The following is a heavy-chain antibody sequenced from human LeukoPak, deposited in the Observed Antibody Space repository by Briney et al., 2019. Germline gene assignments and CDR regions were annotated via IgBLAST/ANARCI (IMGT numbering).Heavy chain of an antibody. D-gene: IGHD3-10*02. CDR1: GFTFSGYW. CDR2: LNSDGTTI. Sequence: GGSLRLSCVASGFTFSGYWMHWVRQAPGMGLVWVSRLNSDGTTINYADSVKGRFTISRDNAKNTVYLQMSGLRDDDTALYFCVRGAGGPRNYVLDYWGQGTLVTVSS. V-gene: IGHV3-74*01. J-gene: IGHJ4*02. CDR3: VRGAGGPRNYVLDY.